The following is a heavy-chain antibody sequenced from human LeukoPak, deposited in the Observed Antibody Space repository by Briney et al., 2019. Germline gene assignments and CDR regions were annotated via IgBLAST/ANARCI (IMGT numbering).Heavy chain of an antibody. CDR1: GYTFTGYY. Sequence: ASVKVSCKASGYTFTGYYMHWVRQTPGQGLEWMGRINPNSGGTNYAQKFQGRVTMTRDTSISTAYMELSRLRSDDTAVYYCARDLILGPADLCYYYYGMDVWGQGTTVTVSS. V-gene: IGHV1-2*06. CDR3: ARDLILGPADLCYYYYGMDV. J-gene: IGHJ6*02. CDR2: INPNSGGT.